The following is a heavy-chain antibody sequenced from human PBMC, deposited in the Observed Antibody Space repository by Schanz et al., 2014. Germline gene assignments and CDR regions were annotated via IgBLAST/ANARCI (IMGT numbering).Heavy chain of an antibody. V-gene: IGHV3-23*04. CDR3: AKYRGYYRVSGSYRELEY. J-gene: IGHJ4*02. CDR1: GFTFSSYG. CDR2: ISASGGDT. D-gene: IGHD3-10*01. Sequence: VQLVESGGGVVQPGRSLRLSCAASGFTFSSYGMHWVRQAPGKGLEWLSVISASGGDTYYADSVKGRFTISRDNSKNTLYLQMNSLRPDDTAVYYCAKYRGYYRVSGSYRELEYWGQGTLVTVSS.